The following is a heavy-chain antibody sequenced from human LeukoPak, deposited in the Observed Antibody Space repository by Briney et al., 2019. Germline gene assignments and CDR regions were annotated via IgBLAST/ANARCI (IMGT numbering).Heavy chain of an antibody. CDR2: IKQDGSEK. D-gene: IGHD2-21*02. CDR3: ARGRAYCGGDCYLNYFDY. J-gene: IGHJ4*02. Sequence: PGGSLRPSCAASGFTFSSYWMSWVRQAPGKGLEWVANIKQDGSEKYYVDSVKGRFTISRDNAKNSLYLQMNSLRAEDTAVYYCARGRAYCGGDCYLNYFDYWGQGTLVTVSS. CDR1: GFTFSSYW. V-gene: IGHV3-7*01.